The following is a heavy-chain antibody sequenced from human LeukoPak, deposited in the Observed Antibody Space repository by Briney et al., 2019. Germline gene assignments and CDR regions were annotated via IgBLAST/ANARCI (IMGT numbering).Heavy chain of an antibody. J-gene: IGHJ4*02. CDR2: IYYSGST. CDR1: GSSISSSSYF. Sequence: SETLSLTCTVSGSSISSSSYFWGWIRQPPGKGLEWIGTIYYSGSTYSNPSLKSRVTISVDTSKNQFSLKLSSVTAADTAVYYCARDRYSGDLTIFDYWGQGTLVTVSS. D-gene: IGHD3-16*02. CDR3: ARDRYSGDLTIFDY. V-gene: IGHV4-39*07.